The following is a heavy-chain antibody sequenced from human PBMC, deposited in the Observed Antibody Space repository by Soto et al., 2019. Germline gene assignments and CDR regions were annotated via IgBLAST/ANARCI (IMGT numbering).Heavy chain of an antibody. CDR2: IKQDGSEK. Sequence: EVQLVESGGGLVQPGGSLRLSCAASGFTFGNYWMNWVRQAPGKRLEWVANIKQDGSEKYFVDSVKGRFTISRDNAKDSLYLQMNNLRVEDTAVYYCARENFEYWGQGTLVTVSS. J-gene: IGHJ4*02. CDR3: ARENFEY. V-gene: IGHV3-7*01. CDR1: GFTFGNYW.